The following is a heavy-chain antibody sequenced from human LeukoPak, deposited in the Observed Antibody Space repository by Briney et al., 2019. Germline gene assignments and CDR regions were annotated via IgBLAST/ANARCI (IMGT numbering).Heavy chain of an antibody. CDR3: TRDNFDSDGYRIPFDY. J-gene: IGHJ4*02. Sequence: PGGSLRLSCAASGFTFSSYAMNWGGQGPGKGREGGANIKEDGSEEYYVDSVKGRFTISRDNAKNSLYLQMNSLKTEDTAVYYCTRDNFDSDGYRIPFDYWGQGTLVTVSS. CDR1: GFTFSSYA. V-gene: IGHV3-7*03. D-gene: IGHD3-22*01. CDR2: IKEDGSEE.